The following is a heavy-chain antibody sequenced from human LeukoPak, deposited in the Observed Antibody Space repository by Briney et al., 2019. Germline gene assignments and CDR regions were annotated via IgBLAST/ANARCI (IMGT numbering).Heavy chain of an antibody. CDR1: GFTFSSYA. D-gene: IGHD3-22*01. J-gene: IGHJ3*02. CDR2: ISGSGGST. Sequence: GGPLRLSCAASGFTFSSYAMSWVRQAPGKGLEWVSAISGSGGSTYYADSVKGRFTISRDNSKNTLYLQMNSLRAEDTAVYYCAKSYYYDSSGYYSDAFDIWGQGTMVTVSS. V-gene: IGHV3-23*01. CDR3: AKSYYYDSSGYYSDAFDI.